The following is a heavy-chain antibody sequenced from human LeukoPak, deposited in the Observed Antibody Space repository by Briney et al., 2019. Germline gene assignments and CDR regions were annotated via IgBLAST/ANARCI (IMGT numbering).Heavy chain of an antibody. CDR3: ARDLVTVTKGFDI. Sequence: SETLSLTCAVSADSFGSHYWTWIRQSPGKGLEWIGYISYIGSTNYNPSLKSRVTISIDTSKNQFSLKLRSVTVADTAVYYCARDLVTVTKGFDIWGQGTMVSVSS. CDR2: ISYIGST. V-gene: IGHV4-59*11. D-gene: IGHD4-17*01. J-gene: IGHJ3*02. CDR1: ADSFGSHY.